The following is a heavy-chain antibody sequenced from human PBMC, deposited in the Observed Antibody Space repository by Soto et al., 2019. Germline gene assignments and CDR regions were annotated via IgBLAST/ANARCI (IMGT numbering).Heavy chain of an antibody. CDR1: GFTFGNSD. Sequence: GGSLRLSCAASGFTFGNSDVHWVRQAPGKGLEWVAVIWFDGSNKNYADSVKGRFTISRDNSKSTLYLQMNSLRAEDTAVYYCTRDSDYGDMKWFDPWGQGTLVTVSS. CDR2: IWFDGSNK. V-gene: IGHV3-33*08. J-gene: IGHJ5*01. CDR3: TRDSDYGDMKWFDP. D-gene: IGHD4-17*01.